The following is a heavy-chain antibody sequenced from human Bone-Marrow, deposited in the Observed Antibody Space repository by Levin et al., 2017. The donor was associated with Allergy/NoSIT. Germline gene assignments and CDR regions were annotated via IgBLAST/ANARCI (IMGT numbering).Heavy chain of an antibody. V-gene: IGHV3-15*01. D-gene: IGHD3-22*01. CDR1: GFTFSNAW. J-gene: IGHJ4*02. Sequence: GESLKISCAASGFTFSNAWMSWVRQAPGKGLEWVGRIKSKTDGGTTDYAAPVKGRFTISRDDSKNTLYLQMNSLKTEDTAVYYCTTDPLRGSGYSSYWGQGTLVTVSS. CDR3: TTDPLRGSGYSSY. CDR2: IKSKTDGGTT.